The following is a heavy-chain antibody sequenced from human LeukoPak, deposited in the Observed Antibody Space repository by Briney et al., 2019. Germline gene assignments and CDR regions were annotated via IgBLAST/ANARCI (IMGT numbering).Heavy chain of an antibody. J-gene: IGHJ4*02. CDR2: IYYSGST. CDR3: ARVNYDILTGYWYYFDY. D-gene: IGHD3-9*01. Sequence: SDTLSLTCPVSGGSVSSGSYYWSWIRQPPGKGLEWIGYIYYSGSTNYNPSLKSRVTISVDTSKNQFSLKLSSVTAADTAVYYCARVNYDILTGYWYYFDYWGQGTLVTVS. CDR1: GGSVSSGSYY. V-gene: IGHV4-61*01.